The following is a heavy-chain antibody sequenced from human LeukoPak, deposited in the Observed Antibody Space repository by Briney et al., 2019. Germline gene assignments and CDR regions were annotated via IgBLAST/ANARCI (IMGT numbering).Heavy chain of an antibody. CDR1: GFTFSSYW. Sequence: GGSLRLSCAASGFTFSSYWMNWVRQAPGKGVVWVSRIASDGSSTTYADSVKGRFSISRDNAKNTLYLQMNSLRVEGTAVYYCARGRPHGNDYWGQGTLVTVSS. J-gene: IGHJ4*02. V-gene: IGHV3-74*01. D-gene: IGHD4-23*01. CDR3: ARGRPHGNDY. CDR2: IASDGSST.